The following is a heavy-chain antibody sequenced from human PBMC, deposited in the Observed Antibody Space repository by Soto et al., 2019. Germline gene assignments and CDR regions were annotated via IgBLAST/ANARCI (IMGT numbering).Heavy chain of an antibody. V-gene: IGHV3-74*01. Sequence: EVQLVESGGGLVQPGGSLRLSCAASVFTFSVYWMHWVRQAPGKGLVWVSRIDSDGSTTRYADSVKGRFTISRDNAKSTLYLQMNSLRAEDTAVYYCARPGYSNYGPGVDVWGQGTTVTVSS. D-gene: IGHD4-4*01. CDR2: IDSDGSTT. J-gene: IGHJ6*02. CDR1: VFTFSVYW. CDR3: ARPGYSNYGPGVDV.